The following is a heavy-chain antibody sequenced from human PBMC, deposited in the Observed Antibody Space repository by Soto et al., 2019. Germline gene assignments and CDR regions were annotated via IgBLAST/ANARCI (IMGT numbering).Heavy chain of an antibody. CDR3: ARVHVMVVAGSTFDY. D-gene: IGHD6-19*01. V-gene: IGHV4-38-2*02. Sequence: SETLSLTCTVSGGSIDSGAYYWSWIRQPPGKGPEWIGSIYHGGTTFYNPFLKSRITISVDTSNNQFSLKLTSVTAADTAVYYCARVHVMVVAGSTFDYWGHGTLVTVSS. CDR1: GGSIDSGAYY. J-gene: IGHJ4*01. CDR2: IYHGGTT.